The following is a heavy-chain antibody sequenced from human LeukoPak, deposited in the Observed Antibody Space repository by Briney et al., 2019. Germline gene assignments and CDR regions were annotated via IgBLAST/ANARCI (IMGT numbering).Heavy chain of an antibody. CDR3: TRANLGYCSSTSCYFGPSRFRLFDY. CDR2: IRSKAYGGTT. V-gene: IGHV3-49*03. Sequence: GGSLRLSCTASGFTFGDYAMSWFRQAPGKGLEWVGFIRSKAYGGTTEYAASVKGRFTISRDDSKSIAYLQMNSLKTEDTAVYYCTRANLGYCSSTSCYFGPSRFRLFDYWGQGTLVTVSS. D-gene: IGHD2-2*01. CDR1: GFTFGDYA. J-gene: IGHJ4*02.